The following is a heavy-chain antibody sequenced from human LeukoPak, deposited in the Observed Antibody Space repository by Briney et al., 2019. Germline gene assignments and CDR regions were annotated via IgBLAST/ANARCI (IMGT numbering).Heavy chain of an antibody. V-gene: IGHV7-4-1*02. J-gene: IGHJ3*02. Sequence: ASVKVSCKASGYTFTSYAMNWVRQAPGQGLEWMGWINTNTGNPTYAQGFTGRFVFSLDTSVSTAYLQISSLKAEDTAVYYCATPRRYSRGWYEAKDAFDIWGQGTMVTVSS. D-gene: IGHD6-19*01. CDR2: INTNTGNP. CDR1: GYTFTSYA. CDR3: ATPRRYSRGWYEAKDAFDI.